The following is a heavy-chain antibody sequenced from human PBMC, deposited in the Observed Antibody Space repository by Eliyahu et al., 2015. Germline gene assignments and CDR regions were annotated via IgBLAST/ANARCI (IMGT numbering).Heavy chain of an antibody. CDR1: GFTFSSYS. V-gene: IGHV3-23*04. D-gene: IGHD3-3*01. J-gene: IGHJ5*02. CDR3: AKEPYDFWSGSDP. Sequence: EVQLVESGGDLVQPGGSLRLSCTASGFTFSSYSMSWVRQAPGKGLEWVSAISGNGGRTYYVDSVKGRFTISRDNSKNTLYLQMNSLRAEDTAVYYCAKEPYDFWSGSDPWDQGTLVTVSS. CDR2: ISGNGGRT.